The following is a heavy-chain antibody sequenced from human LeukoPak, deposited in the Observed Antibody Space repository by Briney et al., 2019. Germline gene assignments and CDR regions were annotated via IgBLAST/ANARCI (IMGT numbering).Heavy chain of an antibody. V-gene: IGHV4-38-2*02. CDR3: ARHADEGYGYYYYYYMDV. CDR2: IYHSGSA. D-gene: IGHD5-18*01. Sequence: SETLSLTCSVSRYSISSGYYWAWIRQPPGKGLEWIGSIYHSGSAYYNASLKSRVTISVDTSKNQFSLELPSVTAADTAMYYCARHADEGYGYYYYYYMDVWGKGTTVTISS. CDR1: RYSISSGYY. J-gene: IGHJ6*03.